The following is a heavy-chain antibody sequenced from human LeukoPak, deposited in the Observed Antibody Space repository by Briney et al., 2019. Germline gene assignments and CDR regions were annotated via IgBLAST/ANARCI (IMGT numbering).Heavy chain of an antibody. D-gene: IGHD3-22*01. CDR1: GGTFSSSG. J-gene: IGHJ4*02. CDR3: ARSPQYYYDSSGYPDY. Sequence: GASVKVSCKASGGTFSSSGISWVRQAPGQGLEWMGWINPNSGGTNYAQKFQGRVTITRDTSASTAYMELSSLRSEDMAVYYCARSPQYYYDSSGYPDYWGQGTLVTVSS. CDR2: INPNSGGT. V-gene: IGHV1-2*02.